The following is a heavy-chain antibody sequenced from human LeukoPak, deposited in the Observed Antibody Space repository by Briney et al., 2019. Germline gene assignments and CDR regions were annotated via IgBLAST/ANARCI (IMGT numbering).Heavy chain of an antibody. CDR2: IGPNSGDT. J-gene: IGHJ5*02. CDR1: LCTLTRYL. CDR3: AISNIATRQGDNLLDL. D-gene: IGHD6-6*01. V-gene: IGHV1-2*02. Sequence: ASVKVSYKPSLCTLTRYLLHGVGQAPGQGLEWMGWIGPNSGDTNYAQKFQGRVTMTRDTSINTAYMELSRLRSDDTAVYYCAISNIATRQGDNLLDLWGRGTLVTVSS.